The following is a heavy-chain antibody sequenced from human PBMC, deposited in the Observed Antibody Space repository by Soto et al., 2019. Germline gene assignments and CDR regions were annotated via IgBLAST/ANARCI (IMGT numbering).Heavy chain of an antibody. V-gene: IGHV3-33*01. D-gene: IGHD3-22*01. CDR1: GFIISRNG. CDR3: ARDNGDLGYDS. Sequence: QVQLVQTGGGVVQPGTSLRLSCAASGFIISRNGLHWVRQAPGKGLEWVAILWNDGYTKYNADSVQGRFNISRDSSTNTLYLQMDSLRVEDTGVYYCARDNGDLGYDSWGQGTRVIVSS. J-gene: IGHJ4*02. CDR2: LWNDGYTK.